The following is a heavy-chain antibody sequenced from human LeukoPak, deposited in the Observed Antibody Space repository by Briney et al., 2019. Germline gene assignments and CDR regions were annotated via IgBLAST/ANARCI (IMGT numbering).Heavy chain of an antibody. CDR3: AHSYGVRGGYAGYFDY. D-gene: IGHD3-10*01. Sequence: SGPTLVNPTQTLTLTCTFAGFSLSTSGVGVGWIRHPPGKALEWLALIYWNDDKRYSPSLKSRLTITKGPCQNQVVLTMTNMDPVDTATYYCAHSYGVRGGYAGYFDYWGQGTLVTVSS. V-gene: IGHV2-5*01. CDR1: GFSLSTSGVG. J-gene: IGHJ4*02. CDR2: IYWNDDK.